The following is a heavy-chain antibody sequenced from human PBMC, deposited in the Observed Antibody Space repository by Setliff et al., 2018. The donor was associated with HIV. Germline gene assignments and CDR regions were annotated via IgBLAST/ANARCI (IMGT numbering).Heavy chain of an antibody. CDR2: INHSGST. CDR3: ARLAIPAATTDY. CDR1: GVSISDNNW. V-gene: IGHV4-4*02. Sequence: SETLSLTCDVSGVSISDNNWWSWVRQPPGRGLEWIGEINHSGSTYYNPSLKSRPTISVDTSKNQFSLKLNSVTAADTAVYYCARLAIPAATTDYWGQGTLVTVSS. D-gene: IGHD2-2*01. J-gene: IGHJ4*02.